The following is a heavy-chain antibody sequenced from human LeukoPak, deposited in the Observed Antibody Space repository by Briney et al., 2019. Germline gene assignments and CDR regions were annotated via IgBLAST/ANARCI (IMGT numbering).Heavy chain of an antibody. CDR3: ARWGCGGDCYDY. Sequence: ASVKDSCMASGYTFTSYYMHWVRQAPGQGLEWMGIINPSGGSTSYGQKFKGRVTMTRDTSTSTVYRELSSLRSEGTAVYYCARWGCGGDCYDYWGQGTLVTVSS. CDR2: INPSGGST. D-gene: IGHD2-21*02. V-gene: IGHV1-46*01. J-gene: IGHJ4*02. CDR1: GYTFTSYY.